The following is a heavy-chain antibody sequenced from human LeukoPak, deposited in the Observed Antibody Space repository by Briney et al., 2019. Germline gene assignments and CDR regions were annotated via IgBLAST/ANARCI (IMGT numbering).Heavy chain of an antibody. CDR2: INHSGST. V-gene: IGHV4-34*01. Sequence: SETLSLTCAVYGGSFSGYYWSWIRQPPGKGLEWIGEINHSGSTNYNPSLKSRVTISVDTSKNQFPLKLSSVTAADTAVYYCASLFYYYYMDVWGKGTTVTVSS. CDR3: ASLFYYYYMDV. J-gene: IGHJ6*03. CDR1: GGSFSGYY.